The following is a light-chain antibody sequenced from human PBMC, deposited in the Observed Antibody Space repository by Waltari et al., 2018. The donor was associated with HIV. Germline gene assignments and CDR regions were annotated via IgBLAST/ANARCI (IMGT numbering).Light chain of an antibody. J-gene: IGLJ3*02. CDR3: GTWDSSLSAWV. V-gene: IGLV1-51*01. CDR2: DTY. Sequence: QSVLTQPPSVSAAPGQKVTISCSGSSSNIGNNYVSWYQHLQGTAPKLLIYDTYTRPSWIPDRFAGPKSGTSATLGSTGLHTGDESDDYCGTWDSSLSAWVFGGGTKLTVL. CDR1: SSNIGNNY.